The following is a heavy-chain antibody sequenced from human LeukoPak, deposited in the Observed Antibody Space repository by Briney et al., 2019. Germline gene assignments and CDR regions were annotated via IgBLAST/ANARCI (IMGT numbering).Heavy chain of an antibody. CDR3: AKDRLSSSWYFDY. V-gene: IGHV3-23*01. D-gene: IGHD6-13*01. CDR2: VSGSGGST. Sequence: PGGSLRLSCAASGFTFSTYAMSWVRQAPGKGLEWVSAVSGSGGSTYYADSVKGRFTISRDNSKNTLYLQMNSLRAEDTAVYYCAKDRLSSSWYFDYWGQGTLVTVSS. J-gene: IGHJ4*02. CDR1: GFTFSTYA.